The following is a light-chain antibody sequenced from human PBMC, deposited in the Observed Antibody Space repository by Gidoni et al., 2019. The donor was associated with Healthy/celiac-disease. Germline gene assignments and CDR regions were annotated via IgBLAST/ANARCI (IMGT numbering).Light chain of an antibody. CDR3: QVWDSSSDHLYV. Sequence: SYVPTQPPPVSVAPGQTARLTCWGNNIGSKSVHWYQQKPGQAPVLVVYDGSDRPSGIPERFSGSNSGNTATLTISRVEAGDEADCYCQVWDSSSDHLYVFGTGTKVTVL. V-gene: IGLV3-21*02. CDR2: DGS. J-gene: IGLJ1*01. CDR1: NIGSKS.